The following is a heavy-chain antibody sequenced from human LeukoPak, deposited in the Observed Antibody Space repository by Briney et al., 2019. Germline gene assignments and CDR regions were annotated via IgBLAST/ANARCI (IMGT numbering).Heavy chain of an antibody. D-gene: IGHD5-24*01. J-gene: IGHJ6*03. Sequence: GGSLRLSCAASGLTFSSYWMSWIRQPPGKGLEWVAKIKQDGSEKYYVAPVKGRFTSSKDCAKHSLYLQMNSLSADATAVCYCARAQLTPNFERDGYNFGYYYYMDVWGKGTTVTISS. CDR1: GLTFSSYW. CDR2: IKQDGSEK. V-gene: IGHV3-7*01. CDR3: ARAQLTPNFERDGYNFGYYYYMDV.